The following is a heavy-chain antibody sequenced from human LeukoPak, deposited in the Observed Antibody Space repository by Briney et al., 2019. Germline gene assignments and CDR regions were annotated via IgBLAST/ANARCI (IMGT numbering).Heavy chain of an antibody. J-gene: IGHJ4*02. V-gene: IGHV3-48*04. Sequence: GGSLRLSCAASGFTFSSYSMNWVRQAPGKGLEWVSYISSSSSTIYYADSVKGRFTISRDNAKNTLYLQMNSLRAEDTAVYYCAKRYSSSSQRVYYFDYWGQGTLVTVSS. CDR2: ISSSSSTI. CDR3: AKRYSSSSQRVYYFDY. D-gene: IGHD6-13*01. CDR1: GFTFSSYS.